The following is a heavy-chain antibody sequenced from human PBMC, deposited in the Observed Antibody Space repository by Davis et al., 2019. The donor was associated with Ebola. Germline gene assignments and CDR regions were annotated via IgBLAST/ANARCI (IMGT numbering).Heavy chain of an antibody. V-gene: IGHV1-46*03. D-gene: IGHD5-12*01. Sequence: AASVQFSCNASGSTFTNYYMHWLRQAPGQGLEWVVMINPNDGRTIYAQKFQGRVTVTRDTSTTTVYMDLSSLRSEDTALYYCTTPGGQDSGYDVFDIWGQGTMVTVSS. J-gene: IGHJ3*02. CDR1: GSTFTNYY. CDR3: TTPGGQDSGYDVFDI. CDR2: INPNDGRT.